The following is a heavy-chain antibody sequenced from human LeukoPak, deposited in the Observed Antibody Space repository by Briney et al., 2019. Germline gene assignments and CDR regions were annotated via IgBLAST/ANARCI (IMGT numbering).Heavy chain of an antibody. CDR3: ARELRSWYDIYFDY. Sequence: SVKVSCKASVGTFSSYAISWVRQAPGQGLEWMGRIIPIFGTANYAQKFQGRVTITTDESTSTAYMELSSLRSEDTAVYYCARELRSWYDIYFDYWGQGTLVTVSS. CDR1: VGTFSSYA. J-gene: IGHJ4*02. V-gene: IGHV1-69*05. D-gene: IGHD6-13*01. CDR2: IIPIFGTA.